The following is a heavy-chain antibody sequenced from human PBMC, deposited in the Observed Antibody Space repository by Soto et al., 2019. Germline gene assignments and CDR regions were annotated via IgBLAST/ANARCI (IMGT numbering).Heavy chain of an antibody. CDR1: GYTFTSYA. CDR2: INAGNGNT. V-gene: IGHV1-3*01. CDR3: ASHADDYYDSSGYFDY. J-gene: IGHJ4*02. Sequence: ASVKVSCKASGYTFTSYAMHWVRQAPGQRLEWMGWINAGNGNTKYSQKFQGRVTITRDTSASTAYMELSSLRSEDTAVYYCASHADDYYDSSGYFDYWGQGTLVTVSS. D-gene: IGHD3-22*01.